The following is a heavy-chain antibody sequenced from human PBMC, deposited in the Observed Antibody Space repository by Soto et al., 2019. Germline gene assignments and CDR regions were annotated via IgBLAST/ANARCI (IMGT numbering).Heavy chain of an antibody. V-gene: IGHV3-23*01. J-gene: IGHJ5*02. CDR2: ISGSGDST. Sequence: PGGSLRLSCAASGFTFGTYAMSWVRQAPGKGLEWVSTISGSGDSTYYANSVKGRFTISRDNSRNTLDLQMNSLRVEDTAVYYCAKGGEGSCSKTSCLYFSDSWGQGTLVTVSS. CDR1: GFTFGTYA. CDR3: AKGGEGSCSKTSCLYFSDS. D-gene: IGHD2-2*01.